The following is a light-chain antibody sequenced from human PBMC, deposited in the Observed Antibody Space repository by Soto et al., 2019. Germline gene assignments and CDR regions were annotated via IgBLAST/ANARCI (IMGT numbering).Light chain of an antibody. Sequence: QSALTQPASVSGSPGQSITISCTGNSSDVGGYNYVSWYQQHPGKAPKLMIYDVSKRPSGVSNRFSGSKSGNTASLTISGLQAEDEGDYYCSSYTSSSSVVFGGGTKLTVL. V-gene: IGLV2-14*01. CDR3: SSYTSSSSVV. J-gene: IGLJ2*01. CDR1: SSDVGGYNY. CDR2: DVS.